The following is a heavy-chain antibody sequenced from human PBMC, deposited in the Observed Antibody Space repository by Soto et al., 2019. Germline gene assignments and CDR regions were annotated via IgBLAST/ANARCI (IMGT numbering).Heavy chain of an antibody. CDR1: GGSISSYY. Sequence: PSETLSLTCTVSGGSISSYYWSWIRQPPGKGLEWIGYIYYSGSTNYNPSLKGRVTISVDTSKNQFSLKLSSVTAADTAVYYCARSPGILSFDPWGQGTLVTVSS. J-gene: IGHJ5*02. V-gene: IGHV4-59*01. D-gene: IGHD6-13*01. CDR3: ARSPGILSFDP. CDR2: IYYSGST.